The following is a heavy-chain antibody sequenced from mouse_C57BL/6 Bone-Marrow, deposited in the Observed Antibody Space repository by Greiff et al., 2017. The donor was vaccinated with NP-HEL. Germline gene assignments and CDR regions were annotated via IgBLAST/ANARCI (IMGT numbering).Heavy chain of an antibody. CDR2: IYPRSGNT. D-gene: IGHD2-1*01. Sequence: QVQLQQSGAELARPGASVKLSCKASGYTFTSYGISWVKQRTGQGLEWIGEIYPRSGNTYYNEKFKGKSTLTADKSSSTAYMELRSLTSEDSAVSFCARGAINYRYFDYWGQGTTLTVSS. CDR3: ARGAINYRYFDY. V-gene: IGHV1-81*01. CDR1: GYTFTSYG. J-gene: IGHJ2*01.